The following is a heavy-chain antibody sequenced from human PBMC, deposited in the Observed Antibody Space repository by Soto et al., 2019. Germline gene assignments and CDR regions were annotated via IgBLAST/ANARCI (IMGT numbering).Heavy chain of an antibody. Sequence: ASVKVSCKASGYIFTGYYMHWVRQAPGQGLEWMGWINPNNGTTNYVQEYQGWVTMTRDTSISTAYMELSRLRSDDTAVYYCARSREVLRFLEWLPIHYWGEGTLVTVSS. J-gene: IGHJ4*02. CDR2: INPNNGTT. V-gene: IGHV1-2*04. D-gene: IGHD3-3*01. CDR1: GYIFTGYY. CDR3: ARSREVLRFLEWLPIHY.